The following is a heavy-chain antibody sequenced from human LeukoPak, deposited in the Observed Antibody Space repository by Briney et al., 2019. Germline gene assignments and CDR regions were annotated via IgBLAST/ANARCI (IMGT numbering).Heavy chain of an antibody. CDR1: GFTFTNYV. J-gene: IGHJ4*02. D-gene: IGHD6-6*01. Sequence: QPGGSLRLSCAASGFTFTNYVMSWVRQAPGKGLEWVSAISDDGRSTYYADSVKGRFTISRDNSKNTLYLQMNNLRAEGTAFYYCAKRVPYSSSSVYFDCWGQGTLVTVSS. V-gene: IGHV3-23*01. CDR3: AKRVPYSSSSVYFDC. CDR2: ISDDGRST.